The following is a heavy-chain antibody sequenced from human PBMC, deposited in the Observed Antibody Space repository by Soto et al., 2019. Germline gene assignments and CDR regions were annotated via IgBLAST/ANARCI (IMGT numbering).Heavy chain of an antibody. CDR3: ARGGLRYFAS. V-gene: IGHV3-7*01. D-gene: IGHD3-9*01. CDR1: GFSFSSYT. CDR2: IKQDVSEI. J-gene: IGHJ4*02. Sequence: EVQLVESGGGLVQPGGSLRLSCAASGFSFSSYTMSWVRQAPGKGLDWVANIKQDVSEIYYVDSVKGRFTISRDNAKNSLYLQMNSLRAEDTAVYYCARGGLRYFASWGQGTLVTVSS.